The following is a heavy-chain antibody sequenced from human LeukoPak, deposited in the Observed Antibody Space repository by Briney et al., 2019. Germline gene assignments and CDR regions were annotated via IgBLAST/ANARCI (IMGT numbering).Heavy chain of an antibody. J-gene: IGHJ4*02. CDR1: GYSFTNHW. D-gene: IGHD3-10*01. V-gene: IGHV5-51*01. CDR3: TGDFGSESGVGY. Sequence: GESLKISCKGSGYSFTNHWIGWVRQMPGKGLEWMGIVHPGDSATTYSPSFEGQVTISADKSISTAYLQWSSLKASDTAMYYCTGDFGSESGVGYWGQGTLVTASS. CDR2: VHPGDSAT.